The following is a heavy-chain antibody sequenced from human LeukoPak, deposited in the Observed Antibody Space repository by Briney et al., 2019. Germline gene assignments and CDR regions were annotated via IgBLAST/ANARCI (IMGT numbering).Heavy chain of an antibody. Sequence: PSETLSLTCAVYGGSFSGYYWSWIRQPLGKGLEWIGEINHSGSTNYNPSLKSRVTISVDTSKNQFSLKLSSVTAADTAVYYCARGLGRITIFGVVTYFDYWGQGTLVTVSS. J-gene: IGHJ4*02. V-gene: IGHV4-34*01. CDR2: INHSGST. CDR1: GGSFSGYY. CDR3: ARGLGRITIFGVVTYFDY. D-gene: IGHD3-3*01.